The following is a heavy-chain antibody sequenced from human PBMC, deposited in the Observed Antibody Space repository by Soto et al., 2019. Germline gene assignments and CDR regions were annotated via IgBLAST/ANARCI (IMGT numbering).Heavy chain of an antibody. CDR2: IIPILGIA. CDR3: ARESEYSGANVDY. D-gene: IGHD5-12*01. CDR1: GGTFSSYT. J-gene: IGHJ4*02. Sequence: QVQLVQSGAEVKKPGSSVKVSCKASGGTFSSYTISWVRQAPGQGLEWMGRIIPILGIANYAQKFQGRVTITADKPTSTAYLELSSLRSEDTAVYYCARESEYSGANVDYWGQGTLVTVSS. V-gene: IGHV1-69*08.